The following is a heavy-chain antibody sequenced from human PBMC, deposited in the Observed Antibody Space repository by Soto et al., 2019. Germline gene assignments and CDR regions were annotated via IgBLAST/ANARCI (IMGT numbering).Heavy chain of an antibody. Sequence: SETLSLTCTVSGGSISSYYWSWIRQPPGKGLEWIGYIYYSGSTNYNPSLKSRVTISVDTSKNQFSLKLSSVTAADTAVYYCARGLVAARAFDYWGQGTLVTVSS. V-gene: IGHV4-59*01. J-gene: IGHJ4*02. CDR1: GGSISSYY. CDR3: ARGLVAARAFDY. D-gene: IGHD6-6*01. CDR2: IYYSGST.